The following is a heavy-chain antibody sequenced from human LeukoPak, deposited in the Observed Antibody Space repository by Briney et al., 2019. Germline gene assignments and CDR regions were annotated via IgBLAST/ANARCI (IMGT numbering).Heavy chain of an antibody. CDR3: ARDLVTVTKGFDI. CDR2: ISYIGST. V-gene: IGHV4-59*11. CDR1: DDSFSSHY. Sequence: SETLSLTCAVSDDSFSSHYWTWIRQPPGKGLEWIGYISYIGSTNYNPSLKSRVTIPIDTSKNQFSLKLSSVTAADTAVYYWARDLVTVTKGFDIWGKGTTVTVSS. D-gene: IGHD4-17*01. J-gene: IGHJ6*04.